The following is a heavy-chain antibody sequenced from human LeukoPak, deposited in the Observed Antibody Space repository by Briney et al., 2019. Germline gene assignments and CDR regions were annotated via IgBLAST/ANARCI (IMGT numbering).Heavy chain of an antibody. V-gene: IGHV3-11*04. CDR1: GFTFSDYY. Sequence: PGGSLRLSCAASGFTFSDYYMSWIRQAPGKGLEWVSYISSSGSTIYYADSVMGRFTISRDNAKNSLYLQMNSLRAEDTAVYYCARVGDTAMLTNYYYYYMDVWGKGTTVTVSS. CDR3: ARVGDTAMLTNYYYYYMDV. D-gene: IGHD5-18*01. J-gene: IGHJ6*03. CDR2: ISSSGSTI.